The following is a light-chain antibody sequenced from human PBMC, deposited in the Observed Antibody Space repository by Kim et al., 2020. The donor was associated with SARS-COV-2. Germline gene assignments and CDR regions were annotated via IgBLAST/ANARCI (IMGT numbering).Light chain of an antibody. V-gene: IGLV1-44*01. Sequence: ELTQPPSASGTPGQRVTISCSGSSSNIGSNTVNWYQQLPGTAPKLLIYNNYQRPSGVPARFSGSKSGTSASLAISGLQSEDEANYYCSAWDGSLNGYVFGAGTKVTVL. CDR1: SSNIGSNT. CDR2: NNY. CDR3: SAWDGSLNGYV. J-gene: IGLJ1*01.